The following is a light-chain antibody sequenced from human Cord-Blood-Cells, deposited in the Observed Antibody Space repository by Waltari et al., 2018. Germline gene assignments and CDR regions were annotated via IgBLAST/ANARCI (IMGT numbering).Light chain of an antibody. J-gene: IGLJ3*02. CDR1: SSNIGSNT. V-gene: IGLV1-44*01. CDR2: SKN. CDR3: AAWDDSLNGPV. Sequence: QSVLTQPPSASGPPGQRVTIPCSGSSSNIGSNTVNWYQQLPGTSPKLLIYSKNQRPSGVPDRFSGSKSGTSASLAISGLQSEDEADYYCAAWDDSLNGPVFGGGTKLTVL.